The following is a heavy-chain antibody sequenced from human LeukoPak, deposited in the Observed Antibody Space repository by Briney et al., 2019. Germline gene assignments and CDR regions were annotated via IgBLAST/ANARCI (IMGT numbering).Heavy chain of an antibody. V-gene: IGHV3-74*01. Sequence: GGSLRLSCAASGFTFRSYGMHWVRQAPGKGLVWVSRIKSDGSTTTYADSVKGRFTISRDNAKNTLYLQMNSLRAEDTAVYYCARVVDTHFDYWGQGTLVTVSS. J-gene: IGHJ4*02. D-gene: IGHD5-18*01. CDR3: ARVVDTHFDY. CDR1: GFTFRSYG. CDR2: IKSDGSTT.